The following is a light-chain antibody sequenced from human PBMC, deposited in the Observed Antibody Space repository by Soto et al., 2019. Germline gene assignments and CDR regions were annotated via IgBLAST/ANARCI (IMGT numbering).Light chain of an antibody. J-gene: IGLJ1*01. V-gene: IGLV1-51*02. CDR3: GAWGDSLGAHV. CDR1: SSDIGSNS. CDR2: EDN. Sequence: QSVLTQPPSVSAAPGQKVTISCSGDSSDIGSNSVSWYQQLPGTAPTLLIYEDNKRPSGIPDRFSGSRSGTSATLGITGLQTGDEADYYCGAWGDSLGAHVFGSGTKLTVL.